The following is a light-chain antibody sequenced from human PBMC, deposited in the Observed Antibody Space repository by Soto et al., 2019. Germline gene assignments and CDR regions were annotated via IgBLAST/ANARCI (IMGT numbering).Light chain of an antibody. J-gene: IGLJ2*01. CDR2: EVI. Sequence: QSALTQPGSVSGSPGQSINISCTGTSTDIGIYNYVSWYQQYPDKAPKLIIFEVINRPSGVSSRFSGSKSGNTASLTISGLQTEDEADYYCSSYTSTRTVIFGGGTKLTVL. CDR1: STDIGIYNY. CDR3: SSYTSTRTVI. V-gene: IGLV2-14*01.